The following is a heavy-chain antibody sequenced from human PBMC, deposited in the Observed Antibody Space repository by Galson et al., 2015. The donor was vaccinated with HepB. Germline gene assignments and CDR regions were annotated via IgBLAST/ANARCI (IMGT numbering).Heavy chain of an antibody. D-gene: IGHD2-8*01. J-gene: IGHJ4*02. Sequence: SLRLSCAASGFAFNNYAMTWVRQAPGKGLEWVAAINGNGDDTYYAGSVKRRVTLSRDNSKNTLYLEMTGLRAEDTAFYYCAKRYCTSAACYRNIDYWGQGTLVTVSS. CDR2: INGNGDDT. V-gene: IGHV3-23*01. CDR1: GFAFNNYA. CDR3: AKRYCTSAACYRNIDY.